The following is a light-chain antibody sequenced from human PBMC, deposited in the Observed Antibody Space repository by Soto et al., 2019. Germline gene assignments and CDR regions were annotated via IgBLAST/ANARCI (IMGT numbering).Light chain of an antibody. Sequence: DIQMTQSPSSLSASVGDRVTITCRASQGISNYLAWYQQKPGKVPKLLIYTASNLQSGVPPRFSGSGYGTDFTLTISRLQPEDVATYYCQKYNSAPWTFGQGTKVEI. J-gene: IGKJ1*01. CDR3: QKYNSAPWT. V-gene: IGKV1-27*01. CDR2: TAS. CDR1: QGISNY.